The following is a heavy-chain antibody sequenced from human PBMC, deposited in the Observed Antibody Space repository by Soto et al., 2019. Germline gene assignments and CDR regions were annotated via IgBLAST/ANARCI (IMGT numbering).Heavy chain of an antibody. Sequence: QVQLVQSGAEVKKPGASVKVSCKASGYTFTSYAMHWVRQAPGQRLEWMGWINAGNGNTKYSQKFQGIVTITRDTSASTAYMELSSLGSEDTAVYYCARGLQLELRGGDYYGMDVWGQGTTVTVSS. V-gene: IGHV1-3*01. CDR3: ARGLQLELRGGDYYGMDV. CDR2: INAGNGNT. CDR1: GYTFTSYA. D-gene: IGHD1-1*01. J-gene: IGHJ6*02.